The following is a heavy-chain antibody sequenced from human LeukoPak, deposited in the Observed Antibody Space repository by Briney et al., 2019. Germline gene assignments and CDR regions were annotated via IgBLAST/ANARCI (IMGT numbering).Heavy chain of an antibody. J-gene: IGHJ4*02. D-gene: IGHD3-10*01. CDR1: GFTLSSYW. CDR3: ARDCCASGSYDY. V-gene: IGHV3-74*01. CDR2: INSDGRST. Sequence: GGALRLSRAASGFTLSSYWGHWVRQAPGKGLVCGSRINSDGRSTSHADSLKGRFTISRDTAKNTLYLQMNSLRAEDTAVYYCARDCCASGSYDYWGQGTLVTVSS.